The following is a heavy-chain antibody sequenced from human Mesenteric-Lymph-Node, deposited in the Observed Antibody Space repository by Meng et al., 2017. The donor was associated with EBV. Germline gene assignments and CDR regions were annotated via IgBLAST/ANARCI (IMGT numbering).Heavy chain of an antibody. CDR2: ISATGSIT. D-gene: IGHD3-10*01. J-gene: IGHJ5*02. Sequence: RLLESGGGLEQPGGSLRLSCEAYGLIFSRYSMAWVRQAPGKGLEWVASISATGSITDYADSVKGRFAISRDNSKNTLYLQMNSLRVEDTAIYYCAKDKGTWFRDWFDPWGQGTLVTVSS. CDR1: GLIFSRYS. CDR3: AKDKGTWFRDWFDP. V-gene: IGHV3-23*01.